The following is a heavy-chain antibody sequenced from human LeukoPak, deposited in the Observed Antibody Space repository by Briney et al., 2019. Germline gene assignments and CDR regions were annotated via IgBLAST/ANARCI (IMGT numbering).Heavy chain of an antibody. V-gene: IGHV1-2*02. J-gene: IGHJ6*03. CDR1: GYTFTGYY. CDR2: INPNSGGT. D-gene: IGHD1-1*01. Sequence: ASVKVSCKASGYTFTGYYMHWVRQAPGQGLEWMGWINPNSGGTNYAQKFQGRVTMTRDTSISTAYMELSRLRSDDTAVYYCAXXXXXGTXGLLGMDVWGKGTTVTVSS. CDR3: AXXXXXGTXGLLGMDV.